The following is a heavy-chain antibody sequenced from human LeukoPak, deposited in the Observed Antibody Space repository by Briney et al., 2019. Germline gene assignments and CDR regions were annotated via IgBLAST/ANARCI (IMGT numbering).Heavy chain of an antibody. D-gene: IGHD1-26*01. CDR3: ARGGWELPLDY. CDR2: IYHSGST. Sequence: PSETLSLTCAVSGGSISSGGYSWSWLRQPPGKGLEWIGYIYHSGSTYYNPSLKSRVTISVDRSKNQFSLRLSYVTAADTAVYYCARGGWELPLDYWGQGTLVTVSS. V-gene: IGHV4-30-2*01. CDR1: GGSISSGGYS. J-gene: IGHJ4*02.